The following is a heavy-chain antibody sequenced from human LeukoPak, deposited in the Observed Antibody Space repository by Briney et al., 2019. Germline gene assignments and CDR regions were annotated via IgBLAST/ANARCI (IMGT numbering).Heavy chain of an antibody. Sequence: SETLSLTCTVSGDSVSSAGYYWSWIRQHPGKGLEWIGYIYYSGSTYYNPSLKSRVTISVDTSKNQFSLKLSSVTAADTAVYYCARLTSLRIQLRGYYFDYWGQGTLVTVSS. CDR3: ARLTSLRIQLRGYYFDY. CDR1: GDSVSSAGYY. V-gene: IGHV4-31*03. J-gene: IGHJ4*02. CDR2: IYYSGST. D-gene: IGHD5-18*01.